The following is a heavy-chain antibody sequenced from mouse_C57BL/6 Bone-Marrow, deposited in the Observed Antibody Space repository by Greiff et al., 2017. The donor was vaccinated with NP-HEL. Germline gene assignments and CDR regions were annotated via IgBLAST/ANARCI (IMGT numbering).Heavy chain of an antibody. CDR1: GYTFTSYW. CDR2: INPSSGYT. Sequence: QVQLQQPGAELVRPGTSVKLSCKASGYTFTSYWMHWVKQRPGQGLEWIGYINPSSGYTKYNQKFKDKATLTADKSSSTAYMQLSSLTYEDSAVYYCARYRASTGTRAMDYWGQGTSVTVSS. CDR3: ARYRASTGTRAMDY. V-gene: IGHV1-7*01. J-gene: IGHJ4*01. D-gene: IGHD4-1*02.